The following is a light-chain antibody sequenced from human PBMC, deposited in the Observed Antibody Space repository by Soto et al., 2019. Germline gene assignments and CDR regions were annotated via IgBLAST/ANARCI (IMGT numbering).Light chain of an antibody. V-gene: IGKV1D-13*01. J-gene: IGKJ3*01. CDR2: DAS. Sequence: GDSVTITCRPSQGIRSALAWYQQKSGRAPKLLIYDASTLETGVPSRFSGGRSGTDFTLTVSSLKHEDFATYVGQQLDDDTLTFGPGTKVDIK. CDR3: QQLDDDTLT. CDR1: QGIRSA.